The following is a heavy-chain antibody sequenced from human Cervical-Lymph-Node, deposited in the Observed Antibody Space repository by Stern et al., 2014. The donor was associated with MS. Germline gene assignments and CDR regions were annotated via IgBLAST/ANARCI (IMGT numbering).Heavy chain of an antibody. CDR3: VRDTYDMSFLLGWTGGMDV. J-gene: IGHJ6*02. D-gene: IGHD3/OR15-3a*01. Sequence: EVQLVQSGGGLVQPGGSLRLSCAASGFTVSSYWMHWVRQGPEKGLEWVSRINSVGSSTSYADSVKGLFPISRANAKNTLSLQMNSLRAEDTAVYYCVRDTYDMSFLLGWTGGMDVWGQGTTVTVSS. CDR1: GFTVSSYW. CDR2: INSVGSST. V-gene: IGHV3-74*01.